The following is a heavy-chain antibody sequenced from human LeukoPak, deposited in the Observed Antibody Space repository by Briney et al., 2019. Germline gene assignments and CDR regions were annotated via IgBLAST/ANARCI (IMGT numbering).Heavy chain of an antibody. J-gene: IGHJ4*02. Sequence: GSLRLSCAASGFTFSSYAMSWVRQAPGKGLEWGSAISGSGGSTYYADSVKGRFTISRDNSKNTLYLQMNSLRAEDTAVYYCAKALKVGATTGCDYWGQGTLVTVSS. CDR2: ISGSGGST. CDR3: AKALKVGATTGCDY. V-gene: IGHV3-23*01. CDR1: GFTFSSYA. D-gene: IGHD1-26*01.